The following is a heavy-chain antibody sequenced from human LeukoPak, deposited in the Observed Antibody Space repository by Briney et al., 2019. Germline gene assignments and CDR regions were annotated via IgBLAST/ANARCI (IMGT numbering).Heavy chain of an antibody. Sequence: TPSETLSLTCTVSGGSISSYYWSWIRQPPGKGLEWIGHIYYSGSTNYNPSLKSRVTISVDTSKNQFSLKLSSVTAADTAVYYCPRAFRYYYDSSGYYGWAFDIWGQGTMVTVSS. V-gene: IGHV4-59*01. D-gene: IGHD3-22*01. CDR2: IYYSGST. CDR3: PRAFRYYYDSSGYYGWAFDI. CDR1: GGSISSYY. J-gene: IGHJ3*02.